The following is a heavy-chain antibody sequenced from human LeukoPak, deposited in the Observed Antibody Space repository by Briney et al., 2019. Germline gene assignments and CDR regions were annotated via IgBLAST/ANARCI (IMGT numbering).Heavy chain of an antibody. D-gene: IGHD5-18*01. V-gene: IGHV3-23*01. CDR2: ISGSGGST. Sequence: GGSLRLSCAASGFTFSSYAMSWVRQAPGKGLEWVSAISGSGGSTYYADSVKGRFTISRDNSKNTLYLQMNSLGAEDTAVYYCAKDLGRIQLWLPFDYWGQGTLVTVSS. J-gene: IGHJ4*02. CDR3: AKDLGRIQLWLPFDY. CDR1: GFTFSSYA.